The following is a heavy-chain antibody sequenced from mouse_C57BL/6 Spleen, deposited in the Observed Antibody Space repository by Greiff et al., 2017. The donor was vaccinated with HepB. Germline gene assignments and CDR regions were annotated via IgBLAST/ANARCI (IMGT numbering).Heavy chain of an antibody. CDR3: ARLGYYGSSYPAWFAY. CDR2: IDPSDSYT. D-gene: IGHD1-1*01. Sequence: QVQLQQPGAELVKPGASVKLSCKASGYTFTSYWMQWVKQRPGQGLAWIGEIDPSDSYTNYNQKFKGKATLTVDTSSSTAYMQLSSLTSEDSAVYYCARLGYYGSSYPAWFAYWGQGTLVTVSA. CDR1: GYTFTSYW. J-gene: IGHJ3*01. V-gene: IGHV1-50*01.